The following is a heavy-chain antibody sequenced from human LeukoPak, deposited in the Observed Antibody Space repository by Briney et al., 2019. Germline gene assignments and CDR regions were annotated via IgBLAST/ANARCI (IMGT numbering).Heavy chain of an antibody. J-gene: IGHJ4*02. CDR2: IHTSGST. V-gene: IGHV4-4*07. CDR1: GDSISSYY. Sequence: SETLSLTCTVSGDSISSYYWSWIRQPAGKGLEWIGRIHTSGSTNHNPSLTSRVTMSVDTSKNQFSLKLTSVTAADTAVYYCARETAELGRSFDYWGQGAQVTVSS. CDR3: ARETAELGRSFDY. D-gene: IGHD6-6*01.